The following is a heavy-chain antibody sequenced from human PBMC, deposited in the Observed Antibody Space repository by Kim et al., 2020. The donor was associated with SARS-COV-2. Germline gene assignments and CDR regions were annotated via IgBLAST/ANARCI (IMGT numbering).Heavy chain of an antibody. D-gene: IGHD3-22*01. CDR3: ARAGDYDISGYYGFLHH. Sequence: GKGRVTISRDNDKNTLYLQMNSLRPEDTAVYYCARAGDYDISGYYGFLHHWGQGALVTVSS. J-gene: IGHJ1*01. V-gene: IGHV3-74*01.